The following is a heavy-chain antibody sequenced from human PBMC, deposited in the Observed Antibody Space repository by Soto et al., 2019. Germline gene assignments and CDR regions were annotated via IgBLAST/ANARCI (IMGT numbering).Heavy chain of an antibody. D-gene: IGHD6-13*01. Sequence: QVQLVQSGAEVKKPGSSVKVSCKASGGTLNSYTINWVRQAPGHGPEWLGRIIPVFGVAKYAQTCQGRVTTTADKSPSTVYMELTSLRSEDTAVYYCARSSVAAAGTLGNWGPGTLVTVSS. J-gene: IGHJ4*02. V-gene: IGHV1-69*02. CDR1: GGTLNSYT. CDR3: ARSSVAAAGTLGN. CDR2: IIPVFGVA.